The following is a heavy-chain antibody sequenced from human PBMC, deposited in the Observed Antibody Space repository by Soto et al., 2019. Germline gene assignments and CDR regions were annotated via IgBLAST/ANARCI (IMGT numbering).Heavy chain of an antibody. Sequence: LTLFCAASGINFSSNCMHWVCQAQGKGVEGVAVISYDGSIKYFADSVKGGFTISRDNSKNTLYLQMNSLRAEDTAVYYCAIGATLLIFGVAQGFQLWGQGTLVTVSS. J-gene: IGHJ1*01. D-gene: IGHD3-3*01. V-gene: IGHV3-30*03. CDR2: ISYDGSIK. CDR3: AIGATLLIFGVAQGFQL. CDR1: GINFSSNC.